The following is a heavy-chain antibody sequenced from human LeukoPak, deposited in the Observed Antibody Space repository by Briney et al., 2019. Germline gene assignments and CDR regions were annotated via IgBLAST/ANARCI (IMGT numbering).Heavy chain of an antibody. D-gene: IGHD6-13*01. CDR1: GFTFSRYG. V-gene: IGHV3-13*01. Sequence: GGSLRLSCAASGFTFSRYGMSWVRQAPGEGLEWVSGIGTAGEIYYPGSVKGRFTISRENAKNSLYLQMNSLRAGDTAVYYCARAAYSSTWYSRYFDLWGRGTLVTVSS. CDR2: IGTAGEI. J-gene: IGHJ2*01. CDR3: ARAAYSSTWYSRYFDL.